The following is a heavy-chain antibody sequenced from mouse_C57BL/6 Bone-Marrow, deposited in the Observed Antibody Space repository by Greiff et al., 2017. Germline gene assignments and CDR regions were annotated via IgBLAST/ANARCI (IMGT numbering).Heavy chain of an antibody. CDR1: GFTFSSYT. CDR2: ISGGGGNT. J-gene: IGHJ1*03. Sequence: VEVESGGGLVKPGGSLKLSCAASGFTFSSYTMSWVRQTPEKRLQWVAAISGGGGNTYYPDSVKGRFTISRDNDKNILYLQMSSLRSEDTALYYCSRQVTTVLATKYFDVWGTGTTVTVSS. D-gene: IGHD1-1*01. V-gene: IGHV5-9*01. CDR3: SRQVTTVLATKYFDV.